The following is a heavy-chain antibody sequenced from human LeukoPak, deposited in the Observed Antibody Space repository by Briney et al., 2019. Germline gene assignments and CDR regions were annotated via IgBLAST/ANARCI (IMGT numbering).Heavy chain of an antibody. V-gene: IGHV3-7*03. CDR2: IKQDGSEK. CDR3: ARLWFGEYCLDY. D-gene: IGHD3-10*01. CDR1: GFTFSDYW. Sequence: GGSLRLSCAASGFTFSDYWMSWVRQAPGKGLEGVANIKQDGSEKYYVDPVKGRFTISRDSSKNTLYLQMNSLRVEDTAMYYCARLWFGEYCLDYWGQGTLVTVSS. J-gene: IGHJ4*02.